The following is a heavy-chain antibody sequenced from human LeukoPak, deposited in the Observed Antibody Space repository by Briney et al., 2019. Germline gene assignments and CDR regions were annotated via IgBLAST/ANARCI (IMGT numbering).Heavy chain of an antibody. J-gene: IGHJ1*01. CDR2: FDPEDGET. CDR3: ATALSPHYYDSSGYYLQH. Sequence: GASVKVSFKVSGYTLTELSMHWVRQAPGKGLEWMGGFDPEDGETIYAQKFQGRVTMTEDTSTDTAYMELSSLRSEDTAVYYCATALSPHYYDSSGYYLQHWGQGTLVTVSS. V-gene: IGHV1-24*01. CDR1: GYTLTELS. D-gene: IGHD3-22*01.